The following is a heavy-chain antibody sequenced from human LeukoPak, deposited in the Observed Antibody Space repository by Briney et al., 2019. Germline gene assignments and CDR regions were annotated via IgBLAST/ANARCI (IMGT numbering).Heavy chain of an antibody. V-gene: IGHV4-59*11. CDR2: IYYSGST. CDR1: GGSISSHY. J-gene: IGHJ4*02. D-gene: IGHD4-23*01. Sequence: SETLSLTCTVSGGSISSHYWSWIRQPPGKGLEWIGYIYYSGSTNYNPSLKSRVTISVDTSKNQFSLKLSSVTAADTAVYYCARGTVVTPFDYWGQGTPVTVSS. CDR3: ARGTVVTPFDY.